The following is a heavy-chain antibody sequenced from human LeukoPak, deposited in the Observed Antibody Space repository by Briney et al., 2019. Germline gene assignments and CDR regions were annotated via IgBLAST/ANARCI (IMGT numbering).Heavy chain of an antibody. CDR3: ATLTTVVTAYYFDY. V-gene: IGHV4-38-2*02. Sequence: SETLSLTCTVSGYSISSGYYWGWIRQPPGKGLEWIGSIYHSGSTYYNPSLKSRVTISEDTSKNQFSLKLSSVTAADTAVYYCATLTTVVTAYYFDYWGQGTLVTVSS. J-gene: IGHJ4*02. D-gene: IGHD4-23*01. CDR1: GYSISSGYY. CDR2: IYHSGST.